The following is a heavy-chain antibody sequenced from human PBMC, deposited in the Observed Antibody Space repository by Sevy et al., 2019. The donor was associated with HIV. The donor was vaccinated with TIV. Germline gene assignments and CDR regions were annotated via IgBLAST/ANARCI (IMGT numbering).Heavy chain of an antibody. V-gene: IGHV4-31*03. CDR2: IYYSGST. CDR1: GGSISSGGYY. CDR3: ARDRYSYGYVRAFDI. D-gene: IGHD5-18*01. J-gene: IGHJ3*02. Sequence: SETLSLTCIVSGGSISSGGYYWSWIRQHPGKGLEWIGYIYYSGSTYYNPSLKGRVTISVDTSKNQFSLKLSSVTAADTAVDYCARDRYSYGYVRAFDIWGQGTMVTVSS.